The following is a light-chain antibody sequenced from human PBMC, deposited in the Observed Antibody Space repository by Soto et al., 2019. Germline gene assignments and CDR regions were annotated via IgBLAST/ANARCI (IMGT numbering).Light chain of an antibody. J-gene: IGKJ4*01. CDR3: QQYGSSPLT. CDR2: DAS. V-gene: IGKV3-20*01. CDR1: QSVTNNY. Sequence: EIVLTQSPGTLSLSPGEGATLSCRASQSVTNNYLAWYQQKPGQAPRLLIYDASSRASGIPDRFCGSASGTDFTLTIRRLEPEDFAVYYCQQYGSSPLTFGRGTKVEIK.